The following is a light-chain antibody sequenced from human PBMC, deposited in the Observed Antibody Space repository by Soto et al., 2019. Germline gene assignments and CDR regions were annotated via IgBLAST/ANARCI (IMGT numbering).Light chain of an antibody. CDR3: QQHNAWPRT. V-gene: IGKV3-15*01. CDR2: GGF. CDR1: QTLRNK. J-gene: IGKJ3*01. Sequence: IVLTQSPGTLSVSPGARVILSCRASQTLRNKLAWYQQKPGQAPRLLIYGGFTRATGIPARFSGSGSGTEFTLTITSLQSEDFALYYCQQHNAWPRTCGRGTKLELK.